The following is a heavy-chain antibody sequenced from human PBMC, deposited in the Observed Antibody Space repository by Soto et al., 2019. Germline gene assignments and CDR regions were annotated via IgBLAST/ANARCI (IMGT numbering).Heavy chain of an antibody. J-gene: IGHJ3*02. Sequence: SETLSLTCTVSGGSISSSSYYWGWIRQPPGKGLEWIGNIYYSGSTNYNPSLKSRVTISVDTSKNQFSLKLSSVTAADTAVYYCAREAGSSGIIEEAFDIWGQGTMVTVSS. CDR1: GGSISSSSYY. D-gene: IGHD3-22*01. CDR2: IYYSGST. CDR3: AREAGSSGIIEEAFDI. V-gene: IGHV4-39*07.